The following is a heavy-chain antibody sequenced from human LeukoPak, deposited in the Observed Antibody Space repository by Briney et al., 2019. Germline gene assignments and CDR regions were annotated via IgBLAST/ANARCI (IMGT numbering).Heavy chain of an antibody. CDR2: IKQDGSEK. CDR1: GFTFSNYW. J-gene: IGHJ4*02. V-gene: IGHV3-7*05. D-gene: IGHD2-15*01. Sequence: GGSLRLSCAASGFTFSNYWMSWIRQAPGKGLEWVANIKQDGSEKYYVDSVKGRFTISRDSAKNSLYLQMNSLRAEDTALYYCAREDQPRGTFYTWGEGILVTVSS. CDR3: AREDQPRGTFYT.